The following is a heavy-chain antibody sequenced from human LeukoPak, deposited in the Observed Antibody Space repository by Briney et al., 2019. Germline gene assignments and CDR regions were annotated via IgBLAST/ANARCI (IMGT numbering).Heavy chain of an antibody. CDR1: GNTLSSYA. J-gene: IGHJ4*02. CDR2: INTNTGNP. D-gene: IGHD3-10*01. Sequence: ASVKVSCKASGNTLSSYAMNWVRQAPGQGLEWMGWINTNTGNPTYAQGFTGRFVFSLDTSVSTAYLQISSLKAEDTAVYYCAIDYYGSGYDWGQGTLVTVSS. V-gene: IGHV7-4-1*02. CDR3: AIDYYGSGYD.